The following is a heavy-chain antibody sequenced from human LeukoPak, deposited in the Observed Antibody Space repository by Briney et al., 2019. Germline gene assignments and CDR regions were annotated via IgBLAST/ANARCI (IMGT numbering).Heavy chain of an antibody. D-gene: IGHD2-15*01. CDR3: ARDNVAGAAET. CDR2: IYYSGST. V-gene: IGHV4-59*01. Sequence: PSETLSLTCTVSGGSISSYYWSWIRQPPGKGLEWIGYIYYSGSTNHNPSLKSRVTISVDTSKNQFSLKLSSVTAADTAVYYCARDNVAGAAETWGQGTLVTVSS. CDR1: GGSISSYY. J-gene: IGHJ4*02.